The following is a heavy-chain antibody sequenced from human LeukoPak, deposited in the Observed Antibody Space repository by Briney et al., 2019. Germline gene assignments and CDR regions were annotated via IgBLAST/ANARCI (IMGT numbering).Heavy chain of an antibody. CDR1: GGTSSSYA. J-gene: IGHJ4*02. Sequence: ASVNVSCKASGGTSSSYAISWVRQAPGQGLEWMGWISAYNGNTNYAQKLQGRVTMTTDTSTSTAYMELRSLRSDDTAVYYCARDNGRELHYFDYWGQGTLVTVSS. CDR3: ARDNGRELHYFDY. V-gene: IGHV1-18*01. CDR2: ISAYNGNT. D-gene: IGHD3-10*01.